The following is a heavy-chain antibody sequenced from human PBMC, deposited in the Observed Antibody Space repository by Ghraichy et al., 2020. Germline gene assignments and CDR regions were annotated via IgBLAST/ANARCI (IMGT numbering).Heavy chain of an antibody. J-gene: IGHJ4*02. CDR3: ARYLFYFDQGGYYASDY. CDR2: IKHDGSQR. Sequence: GGSLRLSCAASGFTFNNYWMTWARQSPEKGLEWVANIKHDGSQRYYVDSVMGRFTISRDNTKNSMYLQMNSLRAEDTAVYYCARYLFYFDQGGYYASDYWGQGPLVTVSS. V-gene: IGHV3-7*01. D-gene: IGHD3-22*01. CDR1: GFTFNNYW.